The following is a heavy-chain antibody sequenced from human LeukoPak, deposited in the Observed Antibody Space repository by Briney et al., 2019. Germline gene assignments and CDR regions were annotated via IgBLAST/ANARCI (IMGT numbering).Heavy chain of an antibody. V-gene: IGHV4-59*08. CDR2: IYYSGST. D-gene: IGHD3-22*01. CDR1: GGSISSYY. Sequence: SETLSLTCTVSGGSISSYYWSWIRQPPGKGLEWIGYIYYSGSTNYNPSLKSRVTISVDTSKNQFSLKLSSVTAADTAVYYCARGNYYDSSGYMGYYFDYWGQGTLVTVSS. J-gene: IGHJ4*02. CDR3: ARGNYYDSSGYMGYYFDY.